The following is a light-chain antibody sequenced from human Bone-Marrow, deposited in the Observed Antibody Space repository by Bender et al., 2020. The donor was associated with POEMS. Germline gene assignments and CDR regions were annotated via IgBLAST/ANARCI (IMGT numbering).Light chain of an antibody. J-gene: IGLJ2*01. CDR3: CSYAGSRV. CDR2: EVS. CDR1: SSDVGGYNL. Sequence: QSALTQPASVSGSPGQSITISCIGTSSDVGGYNLVSWYQQHPGKAPKLMIYEVSKRPSGVFNRFSGSKSGNTASLTISGLQAEDEADYYCCSYAGSRVFGGGTKLTVL. V-gene: IGLV2-23*02.